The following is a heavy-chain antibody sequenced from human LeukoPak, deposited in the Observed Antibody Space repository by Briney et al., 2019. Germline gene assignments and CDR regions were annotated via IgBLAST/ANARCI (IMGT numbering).Heavy chain of an antibody. CDR1: GGTFSSYA. CDR2: IIPIFGTA. V-gene: IGHV1-69*13. CDR3: AREADYYDSSGLPYFDY. D-gene: IGHD3-22*01. J-gene: IGHJ4*02. Sequence: SVKVSCKASGGTFSSYAISWVRQAPGQGLEWMGGIIPIFGTANYAQKFQGRVTITADESTSTAYMELSSLRSEDTAVYYCAREADYYDSSGLPYFDYWGQGTLVTVSS.